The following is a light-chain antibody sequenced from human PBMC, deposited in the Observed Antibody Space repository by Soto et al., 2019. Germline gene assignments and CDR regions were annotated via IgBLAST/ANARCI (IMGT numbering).Light chain of an antibody. Sequence: DIQMTQSPSPRYSSVGDRVTITCRARQSITTWLAWYQQKPGKAPKLLIYKATNLQSGVPSRFSGSGSVTEFSLTISSLQPEDFALYYCQQYNDYQYTFGQGTKLEIK. CDR1: QSITTW. CDR2: KAT. CDR3: QQYNDYQYT. V-gene: IGKV1-5*03. J-gene: IGKJ2*01.